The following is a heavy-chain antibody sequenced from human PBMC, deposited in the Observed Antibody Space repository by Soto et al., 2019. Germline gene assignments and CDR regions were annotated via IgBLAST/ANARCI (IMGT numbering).Heavy chain of an antibody. V-gene: IGHV2-70*11. J-gene: IGHJ4*02. Sequence: TLSLTCTVTGGSISSYYWSWIRQPPGKALEWLARIDWDDDKYYSTSLKTRLTISKDTSKNQVVLTMTNMDPVDTATYYCARIVPGLYYFAYWGQGTLVTVSS. D-gene: IGHD3-10*01. CDR2: IDWDDDK. CDR1: GGSISSYYW. CDR3: ARIVPGLYYFAY.